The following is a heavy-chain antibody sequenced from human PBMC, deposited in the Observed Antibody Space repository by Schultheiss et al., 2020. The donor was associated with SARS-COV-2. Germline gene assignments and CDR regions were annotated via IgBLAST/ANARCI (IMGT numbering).Heavy chain of an antibody. Sequence: GGSLRLSCAASGFTFSNAWMNWVRQAPGKGLEWVSYISSSSSTIYYADSVKGRFTISRDNAKNSLYLQMNSLRDEDTAVYYCARDSAVLYGDYVPYNWFDPWGQGTLVTVSS. J-gene: IGHJ5*02. CDR3: ARDSAVLYGDYVPYNWFDP. CDR1: GFTFSNAW. CDR2: ISSSSSTI. D-gene: IGHD4-17*01. V-gene: IGHV3-48*02.